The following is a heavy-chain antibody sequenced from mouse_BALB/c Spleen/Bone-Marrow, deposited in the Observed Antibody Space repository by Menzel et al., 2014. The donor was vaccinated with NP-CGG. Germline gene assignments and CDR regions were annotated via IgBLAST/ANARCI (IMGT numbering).Heavy chain of an antibody. CDR2: IYPGDFNT. D-gene: IGHD2-4*01. V-gene: IGHV1S56*01. CDR1: GYTFTSYY. J-gene: IGHJ4*01. CDR3: ARKSQRAYDSMNY. Sequence: VQLRESGPELVKPGASVRISCKASGYTFTSYYVHWVRQRPGQGLEWIGWIYPGDFNTKYNEKFKGKATLTADKSSSTASMQVSSLTSEDSAVYFCARKSQRAYDSMNYWGQGTSVTVSS.